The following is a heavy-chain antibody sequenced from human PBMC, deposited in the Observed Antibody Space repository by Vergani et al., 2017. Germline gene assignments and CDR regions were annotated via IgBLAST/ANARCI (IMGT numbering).Heavy chain of an antibody. CDR1: GFTFGDYV. D-gene: IGHD2-2*02. V-gene: IGHV3-49*04. CDR3: TRVFGVIPGAIPVYYYYMDV. J-gene: IGHJ6*03. Sequence: EEQLVESGGGLVQPGRSLRLSCTASGFTFGDYVMTWVRQAPGKGLEWVSFIRGKAHGGTTEYAASVKGRFSISSDDSKSIAYLQMNSLKTEDTAVYYCTRVFGVIPGAIPVYYYYMDVWGKGTTVTVSS. CDR2: IRGKAHGGTT.